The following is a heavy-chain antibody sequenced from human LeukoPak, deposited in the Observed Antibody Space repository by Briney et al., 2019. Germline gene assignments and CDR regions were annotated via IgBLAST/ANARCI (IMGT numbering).Heavy chain of an antibody. D-gene: IGHD4-23*01. J-gene: IGHJ4*02. CDR2: IIPIFGIA. CDR3: ARVSGGNLDY. CDR1: GGTFSSYA. Sequence: ASVKVSCKASGGTFSSYAISWVRQAPGQGLEWMGRIIPIFGIANYAQKFQGRVTITADKSTSTAHMELSSLRSEDTAVYYCARVSGGNLDYWGQGTLVTVSS. V-gene: IGHV1-69*04.